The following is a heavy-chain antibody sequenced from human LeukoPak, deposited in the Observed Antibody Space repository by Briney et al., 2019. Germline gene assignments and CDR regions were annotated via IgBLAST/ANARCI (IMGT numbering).Heavy chain of an antibody. CDR3: ARIYYGPDY. V-gene: IGHV1-2*02. Sequence: GASVKVSCKASGYTFTDYYMHWMRQAPGQGLEWMGWINPNSGGTKYAQQFQGRVTMTRDTSISTAYMELSRLRSDDTAVYYCARIYYGPDYWGQGTLVTVSS. D-gene: IGHD4-17*01. CDR2: INPNSGGT. J-gene: IGHJ4*02. CDR1: GYTFTDYY.